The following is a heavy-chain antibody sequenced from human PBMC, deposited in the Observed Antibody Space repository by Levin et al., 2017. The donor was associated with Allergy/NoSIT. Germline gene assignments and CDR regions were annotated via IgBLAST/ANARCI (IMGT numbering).Heavy chain of an antibody. D-gene: IGHD5-18*01. V-gene: IGHV3-21*01. CDR2: ISSSSSYI. CDR1: GFTFSSYS. Sequence: GESLKISCAASGFTFSSYSMNWVRQAPGKGLEWVSSISSSSSYIYYADSVKGRFTISRDNAKNSLYLQMNSLRAEDTAVYYCARDGYSYGLARGRGDYWGQGTLVTVSS. J-gene: IGHJ4*02. CDR3: ARDGYSYGLARGRGDY.